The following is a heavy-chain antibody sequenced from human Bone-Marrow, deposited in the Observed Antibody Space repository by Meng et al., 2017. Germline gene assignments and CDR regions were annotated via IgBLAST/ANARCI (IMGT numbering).Heavy chain of an antibody. Sequence: QVQLQQWGAGLLKPSETLSLTCAVYGGSFSGYYWSWIRQPPGKGLEWIGEINHSGSTNYNPSLKSRVTISVDTSKNQFSLKLSSVTAADTAVYYCARETISGIVVVPAAITSWGQGTLVTVSS. CDR3: ARETISGIVVVPAAITS. V-gene: IGHV4-34*01. J-gene: IGHJ4*02. D-gene: IGHD2-2*01. CDR2: INHSGST. CDR1: GGSFSGYY.